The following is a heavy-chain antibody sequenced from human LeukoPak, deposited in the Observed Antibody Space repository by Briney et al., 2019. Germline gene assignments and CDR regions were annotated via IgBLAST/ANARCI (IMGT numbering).Heavy chain of an antibody. D-gene: IGHD3-22*01. CDR3: AKTPYYYDSSGYYDY. V-gene: IGHV1-3*01. CDR1: GYTFTSYA. Sequence: GASVKVSCKASGYTFTSYAMHWVRQAPGQRLEWMGWINAGNGNTKYSQKFQGRVTITRDTSASTAYMELSSLRSEDTAVYYCAKTPYYYDSSGYYDYWGQGTLVTVSS. CDR2: INAGNGNT. J-gene: IGHJ4*02.